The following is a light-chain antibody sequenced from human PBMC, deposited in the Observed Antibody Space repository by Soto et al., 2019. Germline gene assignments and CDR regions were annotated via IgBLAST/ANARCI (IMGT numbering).Light chain of an antibody. CDR3: TSWTTSTTMI. V-gene: IGLV2-14*03. CDR1: SSDIGAYNF. J-gene: IGLJ2*01. CDR2: DVN. Sequence: QSVLTQPASVSGSPGQSITISCTGTSSDIGAYNFVYWYQQQPGKAPKLMLYDVNIRPSGVSNRFSGSKSGNTASLTISGLQAEDEADYYCTSWTTSTTMIFGGGTKLTVL.